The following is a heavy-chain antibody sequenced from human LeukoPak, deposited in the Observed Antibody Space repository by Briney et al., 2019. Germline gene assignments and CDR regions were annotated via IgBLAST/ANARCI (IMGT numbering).Heavy chain of an antibody. CDR3: AKNHDSNSYHTDDAFDV. CDR1: GFTFSSYA. J-gene: IGHJ3*01. D-gene: IGHD2/OR15-2a*01. V-gene: IGHV3-30*04. Sequence: AGSLRLSCAASGFTFSSYAMHWIRQAPGKGLEWVAVISYDGSNKYYPDSVKGRFTISRDNSKNTLYLQMNSLRAEDTAVYYCAKNHDSNSYHTDDAFDVWGQGTMVTVSS. CDR2: ISYDGSNK.